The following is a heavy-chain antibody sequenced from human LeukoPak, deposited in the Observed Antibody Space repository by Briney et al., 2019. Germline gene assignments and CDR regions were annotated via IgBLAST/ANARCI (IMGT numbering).Heavy chain of an antibody. J-gene: IGHJ4*02. CDR2: ISAYNGDT. Sequence: GASVKVSCKASGYTFTSYGISWVRQAPGQGLEWMGWISAYNGDTNYAQKFQGRVTMTTDTSTSTAYMELRSLRSDDTAMFYCARDGGGFPDYWGQGTLVTVSS. D-gene: IGHD3-16*01. V-gene: IGHV1-18*01. CDR1: GYTFTSYG. CDR3: ARDGGGFPDY.